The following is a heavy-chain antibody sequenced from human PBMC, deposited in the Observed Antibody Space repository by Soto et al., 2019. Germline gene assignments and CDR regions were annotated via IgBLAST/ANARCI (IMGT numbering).Heavy chain of an antibody. J-gene: IGHJ3*02. CDR2: IWYDGSNK. V-gene: IGHV3-33*01. Sequence: SGGSLRLSCAASGFTFSSYGMHWVRQAPGKGLEWVAVIWYDGSNKYYADSVKGRFTISRDNSKNTLYLQMNSLRAEDTAVYYCARDLPDSSEDAFDIWGQGTMVTVSS. D-gene: IGHD3-22*01. CDR3: ARDLPDSSEDAFDI. CDR1: GFTFSSYG.